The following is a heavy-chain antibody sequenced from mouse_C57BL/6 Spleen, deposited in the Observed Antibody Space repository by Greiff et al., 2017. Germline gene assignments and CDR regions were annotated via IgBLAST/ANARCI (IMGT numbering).Heavy chain of an antibody. V-gene: IGHV1-9*01. CDR1: GYTFTGYW. J-gene: IGHJ4*01. CDR3: ARRIGNYQRLYAMDY. D-gene: IGHD2-1*01. CDR2: ILPGSGST. Sequence: QVQLQQSGAELMKPGASVKLSCKATGYTFTGYWIEWVKQRPGHGLEWIGEILPGSGSTNYNEKFKGKATFTVDTSSNTAYMQLSSLTTEDSAIYYCARRIGNYQRLYAMDYWGQGTSVTVSS.